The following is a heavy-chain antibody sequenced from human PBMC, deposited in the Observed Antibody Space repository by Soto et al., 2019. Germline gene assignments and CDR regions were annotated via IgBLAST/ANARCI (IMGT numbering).Heavy chain of an antibody. V-gene: IGHV3-23*01. Sequence: PGGSLRLSCAASGFTFSSYAMSWVPKPPGKGLEWVSAISGSGGSTYYADSVKGRFTISRDNSKNTLYLQMNSLRAEDTAVYYCAKSSYYYDSSGYYDHAFDIWGQGTMVTVSS. D-gene: IGHD3-22*01. CDR3: AKSSYYYDSSGYYDHAFDI. CDR1: GFTFSSYA. CDR2: ISGSGGST. J-gene: IGHJ3*02.